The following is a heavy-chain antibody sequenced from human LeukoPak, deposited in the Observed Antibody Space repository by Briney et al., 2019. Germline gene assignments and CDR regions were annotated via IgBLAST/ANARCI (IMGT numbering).Heavy chain of an antibody. Sequence: GGSLRLSCAASGFTFSSYAMHWVRQAPGKGLEWVAFIRYDGSKKYYADSVKGRFTISRVNSKNTLYLQMNSLRADDTAVYYCAKRRHDYGDYYYMDVWGKGTTVTVSS. D-gene: IGHD4-17*01. CDR3: AKRRHDYGDYYYMDV. J-gene: IGHJ6*03. CDR2: IRYDGSKK. V-gene: IGHV3-30*02. CDR1: GFTFSSYA.